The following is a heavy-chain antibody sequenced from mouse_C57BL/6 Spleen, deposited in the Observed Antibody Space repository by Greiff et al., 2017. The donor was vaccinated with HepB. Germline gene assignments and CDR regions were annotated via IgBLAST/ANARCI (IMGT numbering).Heavy chain of an antibody. Sequence: EVKLQESGPGLVKPSQSLSLTCSVTGYSITSGYYWNWIRQFPGNKLEWMGYISYDGSNNYNPSLKNRISITRDTSKNQFFLKLNSVTTEDTATYYCARRITTVVATPYYAMDYWGQGTSVTVSS. J-gene: IGHJ4*01. V-gene: IGHV3-6*01. CDR3: ARRITTVVATPYYAMDY. CDR2: ISYDGSN. CDR1: GYSITSGYY. D-gene: IGHD1-1*01.